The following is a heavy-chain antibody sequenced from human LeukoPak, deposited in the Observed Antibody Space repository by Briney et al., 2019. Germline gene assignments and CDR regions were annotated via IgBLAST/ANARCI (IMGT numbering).Heavy chain of an antibody. V-gene: IGHV1-46*01. J-gene: IGHJ4*02. CDR2: SYPSGGTT. D-gene: IGHD6-13*01. CDR3: ASDVIAAPGDTLWH. Sequence: ASVKVSCTASGYTFTNYYIHWLRQAPGQGLDWMGISYPSGGTTTYAQKFQGRVTMTRDTSTSQVYMELSSLRSGDTAVYYCASDVIAAPGDTLWHWGQGTLVTVSS. CDR1: GYTFTNYY.